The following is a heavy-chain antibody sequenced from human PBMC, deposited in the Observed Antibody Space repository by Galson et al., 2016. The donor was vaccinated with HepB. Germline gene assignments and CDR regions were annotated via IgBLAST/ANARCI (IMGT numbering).Heavy chain of an antibody. D-gene: IGHD2-2*01. CDR3: ARGDDTSKIGD. J-gene: IGHJ4*02. CDR1: GGSITSRGYY. Sequence: LSLTCTVSGGSITSRGYYWSWIRHHPGKGLEWIGSFYYTESAFYNPSLESRATISRDTSQNQFSLRLSSVTAADAAVYYCARGDDTSKIGDWGQGTLVTVSS. V-gene: IGHV4-31*03. CDR2: FYYTESA.